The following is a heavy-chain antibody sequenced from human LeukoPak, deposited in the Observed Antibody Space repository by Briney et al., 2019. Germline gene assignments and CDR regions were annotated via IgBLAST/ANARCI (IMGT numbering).Heavy chain of an antibody. Sequence: RGSLRLSCAAAGFTFSDFYMSWIRQAPGKGLEWLSYIGSSGSPIYYADSVKGRFTISRDNAKNSLYLQMNSLRAEDTAVYYCARDARGAFDIWGQGTMVTVSS. D-gene: IGHD6-6*01. CDR2: IGSSGSPI. CDR1: GFTFSDFY. V-gene: IGHV3-11*01. CDR3: ARDARGAFDI. J-gene: IGHJ3*02.